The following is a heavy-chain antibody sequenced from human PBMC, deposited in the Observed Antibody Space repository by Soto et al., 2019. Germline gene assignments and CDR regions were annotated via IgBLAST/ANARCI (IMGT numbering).Heavy chain of an antibody. Sequence: QVQLVQSGAEVKKPGASVKLSCKASGYTFTSYDINWVRQATGQGLEWMGRMNPNNGNTDYAQKFQGRVTMTRNTSMRTAYMELNSLTFDDAAVYYCARGGGRLFGFGELLFPSHWFDPWGQGTLVTVSS. CDR1: GYTFTSYD. V-gene: IGHV1-8*01. CDR3: ARGGGRLFGFGELLFPSHWFDP. D-gene: IGHD3-10*01. J-gene: IGHJ5*02. CDR2: MNPNNGNT.